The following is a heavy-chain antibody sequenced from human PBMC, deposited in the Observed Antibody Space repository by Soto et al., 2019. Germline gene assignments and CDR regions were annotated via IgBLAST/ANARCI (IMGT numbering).Heavy chain of an antibody. V-gene: IGHV1-18*01. CDR1: GYTFTSYG. CDR3: ARDAAIGMNDY. D-gene: IGHD1-20*01. Sequence: ASVEVSCKASGYTFTSYGISWVRQAPGQGLEWMGWISAYNGNTKYAQKLQGRVTMTTDTSTSTAYMELRSLRSDDTAVYYCARDAAIGMNDYWGQGTLVTSPQ. CDR2: ISAYNGNT. J-gene: IGHJ4*02.